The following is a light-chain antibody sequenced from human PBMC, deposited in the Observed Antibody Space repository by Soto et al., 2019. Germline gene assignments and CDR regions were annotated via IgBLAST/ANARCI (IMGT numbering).Light chain of an antibody. J-gene: IGKJ1*01. CDR2: AAS. V-gene: IGKV1-6*01. CDR1: QVIRND. CDR3: LQDYNYPVT. Sequence: AIQMTQSPSSLSSSLGDRVTITCRASQVIRNDLGWYQQKPGKAPKLLIYAASSLQSGVPSRFSGSGSGTDFTLTISSLQPEDFATYYCLQDYNYPVTFGQGTKVE.